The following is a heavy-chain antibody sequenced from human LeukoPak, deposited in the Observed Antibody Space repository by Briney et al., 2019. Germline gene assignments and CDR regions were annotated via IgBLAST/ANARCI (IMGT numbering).Heavy chain of an antibody. Sequence: GGSLRLSCAASGFTFSTYVMHWVRQAPGKGLEWVALISYDGGNQYYADSVKGRFTISRDISRSTLYLQLNSLRPEDTAVYYCAMRAVAGSHFNYFDYWGQRTLVTVSS. V-gene: IGHV3-30*04. CDR3: AMRAVAGSHFNYFDY. D-gene: IGHD6-19*01. CDR1: GFTFSTYV. J-gene: IGHJ4*02. CDR2: ISYDGGNQ.